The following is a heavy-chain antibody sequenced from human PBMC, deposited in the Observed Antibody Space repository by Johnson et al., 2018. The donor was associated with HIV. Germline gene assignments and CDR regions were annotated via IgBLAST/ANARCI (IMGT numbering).Heavy chain of an antibody. J-gene: IGHJ3*02. CDR3: ARDPRRQSGDSSSWAYDAFDI. CDR1: GFTVSSNY. D-gene: IGHD6-13*01. CDR2: IYSGGSA. V-gene: IGHV3-66*01. Sequence: VQLVESGGGLVQPGGSLRLSCAASGFTVSSNYMSWVRRAPGKGLEWVSVIYSGGSAYYADSVKGRFTISRDNSKNTLYLQMNSLRAEDTAVYYCARDPRRQSGDSSSWAYDAFDIWGQGTMVTVSS.